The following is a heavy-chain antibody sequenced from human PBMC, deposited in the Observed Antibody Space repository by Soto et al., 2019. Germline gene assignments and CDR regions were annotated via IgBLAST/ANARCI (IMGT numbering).Heavy chain of an antibody. CDR2: VYYTGDT. D-gene: IGHD4-17*01. CDR1: SGPDRSHN. CDR3: VRQGIDYLHGLVDV. V-gene: IGHV4-59*08. Sequence: QVQLQQSGPRLVKPSETLSLTCTVSSGPDRSHNWGWIRQPPGRGLEWMGYVYYTGDTAYNPSLNSQVSISANTSTNDISLTLSSVTAADTDVYYCVRQGIDYLHGLVDVWGQGTTVSVSS. J-gene: IGHJ6*02.